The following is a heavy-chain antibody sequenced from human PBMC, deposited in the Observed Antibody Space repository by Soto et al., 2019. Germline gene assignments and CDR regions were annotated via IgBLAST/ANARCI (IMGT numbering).Heavy chain of an antibody. D-gene: IGHD3-9*01. CDR3: ARGRRSGYDILTGYLTREYYFDY. V-gene: IGHV4-34*01. Sequence: PSETLSLTCAVYGGTFSGYDWSWIRQPPGKGLEWIGEINHSGSTNYNPSLKSRVTISVDTSKNQFSLKLSSVTAADTAVYYCARGRRSGYDILTGYLTREYYFDYWGQGTLVTVPQ. CDR1: GGTFSGYD. J-gene: IGHJ4*02. CDR2: INHSGST.